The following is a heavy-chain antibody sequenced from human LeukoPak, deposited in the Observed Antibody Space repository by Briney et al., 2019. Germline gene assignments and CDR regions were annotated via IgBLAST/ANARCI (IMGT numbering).Heavy chain of an antibody. Sequence: GGSLRLSCAASGFTFSSYAMSWVRQAPGKALEWVSAISGSGGNTYHADSVKGRFTISRDNSKNTLYLQMNSLRAEDTAVYYCAKDPSLSYDSSGYYYHYWGQGTLVTVSS. V-gene: IGHV3-23*01. J-gene: IGHJ4*02. CDR3: AKDPSLSYDSSGYYYHY. CDR1: GFTFSSYA. D-gene: IGHD3-22*01. CDR2: ISGSGGNT.